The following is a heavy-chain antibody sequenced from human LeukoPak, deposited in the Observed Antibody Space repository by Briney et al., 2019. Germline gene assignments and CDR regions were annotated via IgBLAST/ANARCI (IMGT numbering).Heavy chain of an antibody. CDR1: GFTFNSYA. CDR2: ISGSGGST. V-gene: IGHV3-23*01. Sequence: GASLRLSCAASGFTFNSYAMSWVRQAPGKGLEWVSAISGSGGSTYYEDSVKGRFTISRDNSKYTLYLQMNSLRAEDTAVYYCVKDGGYCSSTSCYTVPAQHWGQGTLVTVSS. J-gene: IGHJ1*01. CDR3: VKDGGYCSSTSCYTVPAQH. D-gene: IGHD2-2*02.